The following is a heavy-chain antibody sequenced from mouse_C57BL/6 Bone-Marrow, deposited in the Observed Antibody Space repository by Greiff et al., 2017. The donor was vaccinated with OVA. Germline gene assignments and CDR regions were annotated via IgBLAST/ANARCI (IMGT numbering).Heavy chain of an antibody. D-gene: IGHD1-1*01. J-gene: IGHJ3*02. CDR2: IYPRSGNT. CDR3: ANYGSSPL. Sequence: VKLQESGAELARPGASVKLSCKASGYTFTSYGISWVKQRTGQGLEWIGEIYPRSGNTYYNEKFKGKATLTADKSSSTAYMELRSLTSEDSAVYFCANYGSSPLWGQGTLVTVSA. CDR1: GYTFTSYG. V-gene: IGHV1-81*01.